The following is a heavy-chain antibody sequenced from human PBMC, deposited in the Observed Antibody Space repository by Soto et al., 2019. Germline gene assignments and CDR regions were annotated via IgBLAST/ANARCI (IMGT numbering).Heavy chain of an antibody. V-gene: IGHV3-30*18. CDR1: GFTFSSYG. J-gene: IGHJ4*02. CDR2: ISYDGSNK. D-gene: IGHD1-26*01. Sequence: GGSLRLSCAASGFTFSSYGMHWVRQAPGKGLEWVAVISYDGSNKYYADSVKGRFTISRDNSKNTLYLQMNSLRAEDTAVYYCAKDPSGARSYWGQGTLVTVSS. CDR3: AKDPSGARSY.